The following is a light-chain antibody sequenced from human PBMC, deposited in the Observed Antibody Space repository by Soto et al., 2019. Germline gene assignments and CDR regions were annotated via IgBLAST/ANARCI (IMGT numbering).Light chain of an antibody. J-gene: IGLJ1*01. CDR1: NIGDKR. CDR2: YVS. CDR3: QVWDIMTDNYV. Sequence: SYELTQPPSVSVAPEKTTTITCGGNNIGDKRVHWYRQKPGQAPVLLISYVSDRPSGIPERFSGSKSGNTATLTISRVEDGDEADYYCQVWDIMTDNYVFGGGTKLTVL. V-gene: IGLV3-21*04.